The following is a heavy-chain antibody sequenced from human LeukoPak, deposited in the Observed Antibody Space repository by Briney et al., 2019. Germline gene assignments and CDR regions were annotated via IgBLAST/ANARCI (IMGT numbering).Heavy chain of an antibody. CDR3: ARDLLESGYNYGSFDY. J-gene: IGHJ4*02. Sequence: ASVKVSCKASGYTFTSYVIHWVRQAPGQRFEWMGWINAGNGNTKYSQKFQGRVTFTRDTSATTAYMELSSLRSEDTAVYYCARDLLESGYNYGSFDYWGQGTLVTVSS. V-gene: IGHV1-3*01. CDR2: INAGNGNT. D-gene: IGHD5-18*01. CDR1: GYTFTSYV.